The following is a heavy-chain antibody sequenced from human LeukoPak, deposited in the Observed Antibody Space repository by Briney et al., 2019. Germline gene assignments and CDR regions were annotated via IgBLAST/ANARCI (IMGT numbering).Heavy chain of an antibody. D-gene: IGHD4-17*01. J-gene: IGHJ4*02. V-gene: IGHV1-24*01. Sequence: ASVKVSCKVSGYTLTELSMHWVRQAPGKGLEWMGGFDPEDGETIYAQKFQGRVTMTEDTSTDTAYMELSSLRSEDTAVYYCATASLGDYDADYWGQGTLVTVSS. CDR3: ATASLGDYDADY. CDR1: GYTLTELS. CDR2: FDPEDGET.